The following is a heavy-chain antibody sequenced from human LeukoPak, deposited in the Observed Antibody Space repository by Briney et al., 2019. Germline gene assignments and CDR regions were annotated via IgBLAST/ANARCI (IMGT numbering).Heavy chain of an antibody. CDR1: RVTFSNYW. J-gene: IGHJ4*02. V-gene: IGHV3-74*01. D-gene: IGHD1-26*01. CDR3: ARGHSDLDY. CDR2: INSVGSST. Sequence: GGSLRLSCAASRVTFSNYWMHWVRQAPGKGLVWVSRINSVGSSTSYADSVRGRFTISRDNARNTLYLQMNSLRAEDTAVYYCARGHSDLDYWGQGTLVTVSS.